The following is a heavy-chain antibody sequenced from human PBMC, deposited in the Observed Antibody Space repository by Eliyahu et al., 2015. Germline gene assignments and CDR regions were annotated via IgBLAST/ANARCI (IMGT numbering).Heavy chain of an antibody. CDR3: ARMLSRFGYYYGSGSYPMDY. J-gene: IGHJ4*02. D-gene: IGHD3-10*01. CDR2: IDWDDDK. CDR1: GFSLSTSGMX. V-gene: IGHV2-70*01. Sequence: QVTLRESGPALVKPTQTLTLTCTFSGFSLSTSGMXVSWIRQPPGKALEWLALIDWDDDKYYSTSLKTRLTISKDTSKNQVVLTMTNMDPVDTATYYCARMLSRFGYYYGSGSYPMDYWGQGTLVTVSS.